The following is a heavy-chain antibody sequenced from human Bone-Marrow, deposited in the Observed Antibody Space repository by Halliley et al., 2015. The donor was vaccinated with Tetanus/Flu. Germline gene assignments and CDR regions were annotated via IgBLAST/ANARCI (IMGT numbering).Heavy chain of an antibody. Sequence: GNIYYRGGPNTTPPPKSRVTISIDTSKKQFSLRLSSVTAADTALYYCARDSSGFGYNYGMDVWGQGTTVTVSS. CDR2: IYYRGGP. V-gene: IGHV4-59*01. J-gene: IGHJ6*02. D-gene: IGHD6-25*01. CDR3: ARDSSGFGYNYGMDV.